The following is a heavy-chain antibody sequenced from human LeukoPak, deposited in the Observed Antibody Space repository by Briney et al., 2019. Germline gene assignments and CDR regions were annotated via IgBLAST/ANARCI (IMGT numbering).Heavy chain of an antibody. V-gene: IGHV4-39*07. CDR2: IYYSGST. D-gene: IGHD6-13*01. Sequence: SETLSLTCTVSGGSISSSSYYWGWIRQPPGKGLEWIGSIYYSGSTNYNPSLKSRVTISVDTSKNQFSLKLSSVTAADTAVYYCARGSSWTDFDYWGPGTLVTVSS. J-gene: IGHJ4*02. CDR3: ARGSSWTDFDY. CDR1: GGSISSSSYY.